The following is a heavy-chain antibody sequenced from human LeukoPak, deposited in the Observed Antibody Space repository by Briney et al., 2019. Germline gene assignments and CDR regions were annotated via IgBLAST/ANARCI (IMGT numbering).Heavy chain of an antibody. CDR1: GGSISSYY. CDR3: ARDSRRELVHGFDI. V-gene: IGHV4-59*01. Sequence: PSETLSLTCTVSGGSISSYYWSWIRQPPGKGLEWIGYIYYSGSTNYNPSLKSRVTISVDTSKNQFSLKLSSVTAADTAVYYCARDSRRELVHGFDIWGQGTMVTVSA. CDR2: IYYSGST. D-gene: IGHD3-10*01. J-gene: IGHJ3*02.